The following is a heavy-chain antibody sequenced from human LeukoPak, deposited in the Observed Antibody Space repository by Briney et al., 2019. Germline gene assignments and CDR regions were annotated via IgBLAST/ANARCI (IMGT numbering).Heavy chain of an antibody. CDR2: IRSKANSYAT. V-gene: IGHV3-73*01. CDR1: GFTFSGSA. CDR3: TSPSGRGVQNWFDP. D-gene: IGHD3-10*01. Sequence: GGSLRLSCAASGFTFSGSAMHWVCQASGKGLEWVGRIRSKANSYATAYAASVKGRFTISRDDSKNTAYLQMNSLKTEDTAVYYCTSPSGRGVQNWFDPWGQGTLVTVSS. J-gene: IGHJ5*02.